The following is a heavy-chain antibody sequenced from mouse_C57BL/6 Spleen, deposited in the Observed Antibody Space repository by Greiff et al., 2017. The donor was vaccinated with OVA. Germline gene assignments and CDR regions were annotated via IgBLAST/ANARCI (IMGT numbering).Heavy chain of an antibody. J-gene: IGHJ4*01. V-gene: IGHV1-80*01. CDR1: GYAFSSYW. D-gene: IGHD1-1*01. CDR2: IYPGDGDT. Sequence: QVQLKQSGAELVKPGASVKISCKASGYAFSSYWMNWVKQRPRKGLEWIGQIYPGDGDTNYNGKFKGKATLTADKSSSTAYMQLSSLTSEDSAVYFCARRYGSRDAMDYWGQGTSVTVSS. CDR3: ARRYGSRDAMDY.